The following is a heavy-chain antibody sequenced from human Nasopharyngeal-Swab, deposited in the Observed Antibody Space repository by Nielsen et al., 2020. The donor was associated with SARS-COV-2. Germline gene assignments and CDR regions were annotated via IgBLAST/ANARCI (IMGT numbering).Heavy chain of an antibody. CDR2: ISLSGGGP. V-gene: IGHV3-23*01. CDR3: AKGRTYCSGTSCFSFDS. Sequence: GESLKISCAASGFTFSSYAMSWVRQAPGKGLKWVSGISLSGGGPYYADSVKGRFTISRDNSKDTLSLQMHSLRAEDTAVYYCAKGRTYCSGTSCFSFDSWGQGTMVTVSS. J-gene: IGHJ4*02. CDR1: GFTFSSYA. D-gene: IGHD2-2*01.